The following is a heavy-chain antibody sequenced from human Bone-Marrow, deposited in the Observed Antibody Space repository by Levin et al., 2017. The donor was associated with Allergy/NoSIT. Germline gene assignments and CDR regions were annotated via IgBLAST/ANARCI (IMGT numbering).Heavy chain of an antibody. J-gene: IGHJ6*02. V-gene: IGHV1-18*01. CDR3: ARGHFPYYYYGMDV. Sequence: ASVKVSCKASGYTFTTCGLTWVRQAPGQGLEWMGWVSAYSGNTNYALNLQDRVTMTTDTATNTAYMELTSLRSDDTAIYYCARGHFPYYYYGMDVWGQGTTVVVSS. CDR2: VSAYSGNT. CDR1: GYTFTTCG.